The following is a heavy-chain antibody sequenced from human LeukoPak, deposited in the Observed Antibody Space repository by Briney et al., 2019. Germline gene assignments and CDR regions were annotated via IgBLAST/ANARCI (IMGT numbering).Heavy chain of an antibody. D-gene: IGHD3-10*01. Sequence: ASVKVSCKASGYTFPSYGIRWLRKAPGQRLELMGWISAYNGNTNYAQTFQDRVTMTTDTSTSTAYMELRSLRSDDTAVYYCARDGRFGELFDYWGQGTLVTVSS. CDR2: ISAYNGNT. CDR1: GYTFPSYG. V-gene: IGHV1-18*01. J-gene: IGHJ4*02. CDR3: ARDGRFGELFDY.